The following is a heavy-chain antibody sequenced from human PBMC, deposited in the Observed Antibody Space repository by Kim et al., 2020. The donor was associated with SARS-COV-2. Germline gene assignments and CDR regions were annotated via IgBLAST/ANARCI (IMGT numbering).Heavy chain of an antibody. CDR3: ARVAGGSLPAYWFDP. V-gene: IGHV1-2*02. D-gene: IGHD2-2*01. J-gene: IGHJ5*02. Sequence: QKFQGRVTMTRDTSISTAYMELSRLRSDDTAVYYCARVAGGSLPAYWFDPWGQGTLVTVSS.